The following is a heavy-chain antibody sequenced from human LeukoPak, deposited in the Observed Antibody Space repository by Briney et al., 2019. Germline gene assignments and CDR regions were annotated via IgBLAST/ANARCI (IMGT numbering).Heavy chain of an antibody. V-gene: IGHV3-7*01. J-gene: IGHJ6*02. CDR3: ARGHYQLEV. CDR2: IKLDGREN. Sequence: GGSLRLSCGAFGFYFGEYWMSWVRQAPGKGLEWVASIKLDGRENYYLDSVKGRSTISRDNAKNSLHLQLNSLRDEDTAVYFCARGHYQLEVWGQGTTVIASS. D-gene: IGHD1-26*01. CDR1: GFYFGEYW.